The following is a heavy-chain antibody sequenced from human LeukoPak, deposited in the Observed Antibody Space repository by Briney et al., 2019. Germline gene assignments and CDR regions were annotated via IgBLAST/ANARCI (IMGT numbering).Heavy chain of an antibody. Sequence: SETLSLTCAVYGGSFSGYYWSWIRQPPGKGLEWIGEINHSGSTNYNPSLKSRVTISVDTSKNQFSLKLSSVTAADTAVYYCARLTTVTASSYYYAMDVWGQGTTVTVSS. V-gene: IGHV4-34*01. CDR1: GGSFSGYY. D-gene: IGHD4-17*01. J-gene: IGHJ6*02. CDR3: ARLTTVTASSYYYAMDV. CDR2: INHSGST.